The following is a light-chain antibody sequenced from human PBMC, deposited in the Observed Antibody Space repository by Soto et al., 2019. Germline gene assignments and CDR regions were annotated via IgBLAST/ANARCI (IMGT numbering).Light chain of an antibody. Sequence: EIVLTQSPATLSLSPGERATLSCRASQSVSSSYLAWYQQKPGQAPRLLIYGASSRATGIPDRFSGSGSRTDFTLTINRLEHEDFAVYYCQQYGSSITFGQGTRLEI. CDR3: QQYGSSIT. V-gene: IGKV3-20*01. J-gene: IGKJ5*01. CDR2: GAS. CDR1: QSVSSSY.